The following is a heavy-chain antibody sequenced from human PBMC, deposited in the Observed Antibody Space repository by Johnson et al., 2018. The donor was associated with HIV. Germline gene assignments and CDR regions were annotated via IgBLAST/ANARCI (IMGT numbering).Heavy chain of an antibody. CDR2: INWNGGST. CDR3: ARDAPDSGSYHAFDI. D-gene: IGHD1-26*01. CDR1: GFTFSSYG. J-gene: IGHJ3*02. V-gene: IGHV3-NL1*01. Sequence: QVQLVESGGGVVQPGGSLRLSCAASGFTFSSYGMHWVRQAPGKGLEWVSGINWNGGSTGYADSVKGRFTISRDNSKNTLYLQMNSLRAEDTAVYYCARDAPDSGSYHAFDIWGQGTMVTVSS.